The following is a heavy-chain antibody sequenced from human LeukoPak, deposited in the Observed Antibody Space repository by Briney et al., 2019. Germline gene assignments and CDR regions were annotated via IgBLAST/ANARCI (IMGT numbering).Heavy chain of an antibody. Sequence: SETLSLTCTVSGYSISSGYYWGWIRQPPGKGLEWIGSIYHSGSTYYNPSLKSRVTISVDTSKNQFSLKLSSVTAADAAVYYCARCIAAASPVDYWGQGTLVTVSS. CDR2: IYHSGST. J-gene: IGHJ4*02. CDR3: ARCIAAASPVDY. CDR1: GYSISSGYY. V-gene: IGHV4-38-2*02. D-gene: IGHD6-13*01.